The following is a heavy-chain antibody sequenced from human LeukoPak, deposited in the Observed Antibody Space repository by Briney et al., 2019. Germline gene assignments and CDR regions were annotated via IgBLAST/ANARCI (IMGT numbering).Heavy chain of an antibody. CDR1: GGSISSSSYY. V-gene: IGHV4-39*01. CDR2: IYYSGST. D-gene: IGHD6-19*01. CDR3: VEYHVAGILLDV. Sequence: PSETLSLTCTVPGGSISSSSYYWGWIRQPPGKGLEWIGSIYYSGSTYYNPSLKSRVTISVDTSKNQFSLKLSSVTAADTAVYYCVEYHVAGILLDVWGQGTTVTVSS. J-gene: IGHJ6*02.